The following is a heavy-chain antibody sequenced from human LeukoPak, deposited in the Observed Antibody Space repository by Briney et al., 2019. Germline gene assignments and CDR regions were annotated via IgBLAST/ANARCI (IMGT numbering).Heavy chain of an antibody. CDR3: ASWYYGSGSADY. Sequence: ASVKVSCKASGYTFTSYYMHWVRQAPGQGLEWMGIINPSGGSTSYAQKFQGRVTMTRDTSTSTVYMELRSLRSDDTAVYYCASWYYGSGSADYWGQGTLVTVSS. CDR1: GYTFTSYY. V-gene: IGHV1-46*01. J-gene: IGHJ4*02. D-gene: IGHD3-10*01. CDR2: INPSGGST.